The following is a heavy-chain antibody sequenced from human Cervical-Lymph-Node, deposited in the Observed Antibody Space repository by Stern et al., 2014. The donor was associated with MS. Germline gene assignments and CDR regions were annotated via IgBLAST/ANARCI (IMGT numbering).Heavy chain of an antibody. J-gene: IGHJ4*02. D-gene: IGHD3-3*01. Sequence: QVPLQDSGPGLVKPSGTLSLTCAVSGDSISSNNWWSWVRQPPGKGLEWIGEIYNTVPTNDTPSLRSRVTISVDKSKNQFSLNLSSVTAADTAVYYCARGPTSRAAIRSLYWHLEYWGQGTLVTVSS. V-gene: IGHV4-4*02. CDR1: GDSISSNNW. CDR3: ARGPTSRAAIRSLYWHLEY. CDR2: IYNTVPT.